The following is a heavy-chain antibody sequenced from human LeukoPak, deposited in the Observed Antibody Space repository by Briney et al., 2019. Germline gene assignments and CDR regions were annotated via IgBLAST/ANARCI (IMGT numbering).Heavy chain of an antibody. V-gene: IGHV1-46*01. J-gene: IGHJ5*02. CDR1: GYTFTSYY. Sequence: GASVKVSCEASGYTFTSYYMHWVRQAPGQGLEWMGIINPSGVSTIYAQKFQGRVTMTRDMSTSTVYMELSSLRSEDTAVYYCARGQIGVVISYNWFDPWGQGTLVTVSS. CDR3: ARGQIGVVISYNWFDP. CDR2: INPSGVST. D-gene: IGHD3-3*01.